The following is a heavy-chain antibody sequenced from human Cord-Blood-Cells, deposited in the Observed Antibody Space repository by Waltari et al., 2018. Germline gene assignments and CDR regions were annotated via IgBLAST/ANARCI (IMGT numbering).Heavy chain of an antibody. Sequence: QVQLQESGPGLVKPSETRSLTCTVAGGSLSIHYWSWIRQPPGKGREWIGYIYYSGSTNHNPSFKSRVTISVDTSKNQFSLKLSSVTAADTAVYYCARGSGYVDYWGQGTLVTVSS. V-gene: IGHV4-59*11. CDR3: ARGSGYVDY. J-gene: IGHJ4*02. CDR1: GGSLSIHY. CDR2: IYYSGST. D-gene: IGHD1-26*01.